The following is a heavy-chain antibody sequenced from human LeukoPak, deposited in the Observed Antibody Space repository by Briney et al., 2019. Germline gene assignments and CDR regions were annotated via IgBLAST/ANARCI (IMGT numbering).Heavy chain of an antibody. J-gene: IGHJ3*02. D-gene: IGHD3-3*01. CDR1: GYTFTSYG. CDR2: ISAYNGNT. V-gene: IGHV1-18*01. Sequence: ASVKVSCKASGYTFTSYGISWVRQAPGQGLEWMGWISAYNGNTNYAQKLQGRVTMTTDTSTSTAYMELRSLRSDDTAVYYCAREIRGVLRFLEFPVDAFDIWGQGTMVTVSS. CDR3: AREIRGVLRFLEFPVDAFDI.